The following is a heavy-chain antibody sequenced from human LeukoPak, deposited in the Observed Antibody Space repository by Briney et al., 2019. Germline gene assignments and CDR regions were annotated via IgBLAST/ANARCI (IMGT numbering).Heavy chain of an antibody. Sequence: SETLSLTCAVYGGSFSGYYWSWIRQPPGEGLEWIGEINHSGSTNYNPSLKSRVTISVDTSKNQFSLKLSSVTAADTAVYYCARGCFRGFDYWGQGTLVTVSS. D-gene: IGHD3-10*01. CDR3: ARGCFRGFDY. J-gene: IGHJ4*02. CDR1: GGSFSGYY. CDR2: INHSGST. V-gene: IGHV4-34*01.